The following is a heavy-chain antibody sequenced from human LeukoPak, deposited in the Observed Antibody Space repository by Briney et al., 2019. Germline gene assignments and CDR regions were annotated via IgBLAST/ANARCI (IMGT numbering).Heavy chain of an antibody. Sequence: SGPALVKPTQTLTLTCTFSGFSLSTSGMCVSWIRQPPGKTLEWLARIDWDDDKYYSTSLKTRLTISKDTSKNQVVLTMTNMDPVDTATYYCAREYYYGSGSYRLFDYWGQGTPITVSS. J-gene: IGHJ4*02. CDR3: AREYYYGSGSYRLFDY. D-gene: IGHD3-10*01. CDR1: GFSLSTSGMC. CDR2: IDWDDDK. V-gene: IGHV2-70*11.